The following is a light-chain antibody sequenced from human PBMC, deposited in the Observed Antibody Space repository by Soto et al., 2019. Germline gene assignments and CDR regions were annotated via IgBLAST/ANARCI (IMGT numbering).Light chain of an antibody. J-gene: IGKJ5*01. V-gene: IGKV1-9*01. CDR2: AAS. CDR1: QGISSY. CDR3: KQLNSYPVT. Sequence: DIQLTQSPSFLSASVGDRVTITCRASQGISSYLAWYQQKPGKAPKLLIYAASTLQSGVPSSVSGSGSGTNFTLKITSRQPKDLATYSCKQLNSYPVTWGQGPRLEIK.